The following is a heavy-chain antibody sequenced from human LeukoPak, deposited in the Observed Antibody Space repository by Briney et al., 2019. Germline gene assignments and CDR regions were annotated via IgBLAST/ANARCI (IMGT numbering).Heavy chain of an antibody. CDR2: IYYSGST. D-gene: IGHD3-3*01. CDR1: GGSISSYY. J-gene: IGHJ4*02. Sequence: PSETLSLTCTVSGGSISSYYWSWIRQPPGKGLEWIGYIYYSGSTHYNPSLKSRVTISVDTSKNQFSLKLSSVTSADTAVYYCATMKAVRVNDFWSGYPDYWGQGTLVTDSS. V-gene: IGHV4-59*01. CDR3: ATMKAVRVNDFWSGYPDY.